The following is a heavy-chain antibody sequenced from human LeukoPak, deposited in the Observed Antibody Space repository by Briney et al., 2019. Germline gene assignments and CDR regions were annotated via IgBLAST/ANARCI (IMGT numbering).Heavy chain of an antibody. CDR3: AGEVYSSGWYGQTDY. CDR1: GCSISSVSYY. D-gene: IGHD6-19*01. V-gene: IGHV4-61*02. Sequence: SENLSLTGTVSGCSISSVSYYWSSIRQPPGKGLEWIGRIYTSGSTNYNPSIKSRVTMSVDTSKNQFSLKLSSVTAADTAVYYCAGEVYSSGWYGQTDYWGQGTLVTVSS. CDR2: IYTSGST. J-gene: IGHJ4*02.